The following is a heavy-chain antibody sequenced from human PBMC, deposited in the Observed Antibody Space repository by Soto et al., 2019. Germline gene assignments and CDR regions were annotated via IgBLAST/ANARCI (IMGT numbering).Heavy chain of an antibody. J-gene: IGHJ4*02. D-gene: IGHD3-9*01. V-gene: IGHV3-23*01. CDR3: ATSFRYFDN. CDR1: GFPPTTTP. Sequence: GGSLRLSCAGSGFPPTTTPLSWVRQPPGKGLEWVATVSGTARRTYYVDSVKGRFFISRDNSKNTVTLQMNNLTVDDTAVYYCATSFRYFDNWGQGTRVTVSS. CDR2: VSGTARRT.